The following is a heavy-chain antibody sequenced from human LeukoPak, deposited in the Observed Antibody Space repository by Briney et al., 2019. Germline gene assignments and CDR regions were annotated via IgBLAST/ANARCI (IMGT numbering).Heavy chain of an antibody. J-gene: IGHJ4*02. CDR1: GFTFRRNA. CDR3: AKAFGYCTSTTCYFYFDY. Sequence: GGSLRLSCAASGFTFRRNAMIWVRQAPGKALEWVSAVSAGGDSTYYADSVKGRFAISRDNSKNTLYLQMNSLRAEDTAVFYCAKAFGYCTSTTCYFYFDYWGQGTLVTVSS. D-gene: IGHD2-2*01. V-gene: IGHV3-23*01. CDR2: VSAGGDST.